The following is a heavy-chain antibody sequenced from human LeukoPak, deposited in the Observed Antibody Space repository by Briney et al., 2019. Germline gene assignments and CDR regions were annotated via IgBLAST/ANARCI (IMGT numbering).Heavy chain of an antibody. V-gene: IGHV1-69*05. CDR2: IIPIFGTA. CDR3: ASPSYDFWSGYQIQEYFQH. J-gene: IGHJ1*01. D-gene: IGHD3-3*01. Sequence: SVKVSCKASGGTFSSYAISWVRQAPGQGLEWMGRIIPIFGTANYAQKFQGRVTITTDESTSTAYMELSSLRSEDTAVYYCASPSYDFWSGYQIQEYFQHWGQGTLVTVSS. CDR1: GGTFSSYA.